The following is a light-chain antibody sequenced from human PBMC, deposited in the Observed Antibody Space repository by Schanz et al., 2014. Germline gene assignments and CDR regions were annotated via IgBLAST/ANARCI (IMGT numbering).Light chain of an antibody. CDR2: EVS. CDR1: SSDVGAYNY. Sequence: QSALTQPPSASGSPGQSVTISCTGTSSDVGAYNYVSWYQQQPGKAPKLMIYEVSKRPSGVPDRFSGSKSGTSASLAISGLRSEDEADYYCAAWDDSLSGPVFGGGTKVTVL. V-gene: IGLV2-8*01. J-gene: IGLJ3*02. CDR3: AAWDDSLSGPV.